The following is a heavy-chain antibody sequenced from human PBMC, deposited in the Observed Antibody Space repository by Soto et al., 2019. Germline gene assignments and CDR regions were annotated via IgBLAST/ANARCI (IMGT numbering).Heavy chain of an antibody. Sequence: GPSVKVSCKVSGYTLTELSMHWVRQAPGKGLEWMGGFDPEDGETIYAQKFQGRVTMTEDTSTDTAYMELSSLRSEDTAVYYCATEGFKVTTYYFQHWGQGTLVTVSS. D-gene: IGHD4-17*01. J-gene: IGHJ1*01. CDR1: GYTLTELS. V-gene: IGHV1-24*01. CDR2: FDPEDGET. CDR3: ATEGFKVTTYYFQH.